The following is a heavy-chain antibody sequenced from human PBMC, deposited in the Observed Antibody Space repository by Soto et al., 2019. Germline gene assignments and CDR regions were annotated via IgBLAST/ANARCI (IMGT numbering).Heavy chain of an antibody. V-gene: IGHV3-9*01. CDR2: INWNSVNI. CDR1: GFTFDDYA. Sequence: EVQLVESGGGLVQPGRSLRLSCAASGFTFDDYAMHWVRQAPGKGLEWVSGINWNSVNIGYADSVKGRFTISRDNAKNSLYLQMNSLRAEDTALYYCAKEHDHSSGWSEDFLDSWGQGTLVTVSS. D-gene: IGHD6-13*01. J-gene: IGHJ4*02. CDR3: AKEHDHSSGWSEDFLDS.